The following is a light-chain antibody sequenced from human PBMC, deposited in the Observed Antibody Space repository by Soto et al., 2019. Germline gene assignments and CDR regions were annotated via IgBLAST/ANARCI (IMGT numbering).Light chain of an antibody. V-gene: IGKV3-20*01. J-gene: IGKJ1*01. Sequence: EILLTQSPGSLSLSPGDRATLSCRASQSFSSTFFAWYQQKPGQAPRLLFYGASSRATGIPDRFSGSGSGTDFTLTISRLEPEDFAVYYCQQYASSVTFGQGTKVEIK. CDR1: QSFSSTF. CDR3: QQYASSVT. CDR2: GAS.